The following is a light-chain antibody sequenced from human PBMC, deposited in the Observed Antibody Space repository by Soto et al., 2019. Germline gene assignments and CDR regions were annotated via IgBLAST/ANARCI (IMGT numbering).Light chain of an antibody. J-gene: IGKJ3*01. CDR1: QTLGSDY. CDR3: QQYLNSPFT. CDR2: GAY. V-gene: IGKV3-20*01. Sequence: EIVLTQSPGIPSLSPGERATLSCRASQTLGSDYLAWYQQKPGQSPRLLIYGAYSRATGIPDRFSGSGSGTDFSLSISRLEPEDFAIYYCQQYLNSPFTFGPGTKVDIK.